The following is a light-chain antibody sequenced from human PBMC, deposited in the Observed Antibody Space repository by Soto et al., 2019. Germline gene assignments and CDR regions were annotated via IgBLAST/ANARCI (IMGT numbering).Light chain of an antibody. Sequence: DIVLTQTPLSLSVTPGQPASISCKSSQSLLHTDGKTHLYWYLQKPGQPPQLLIYEVSNLFVRVSERFSGSGSETVFTLKISRVEAEDVGVYYCMQNIQLPPITFGQGTKLEIK. CDR2: EVS. J-gene: IGKJ2*01. CDR3: MQNIQLPPIT. CDR1: QSLLHTDGKTH. V-gene: IGKV2D-29*01.